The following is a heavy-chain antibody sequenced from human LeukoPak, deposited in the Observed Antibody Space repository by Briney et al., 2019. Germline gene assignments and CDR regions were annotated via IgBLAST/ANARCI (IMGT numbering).Heavy chain of an antibody. CDR1: GGSISSGGYY. D-gene: IGHD5-18*01. CDR2: IYYSGST. J-gene: IGHJ3*02. V-gene: IGHV4-31*03. CDR3: ARLGGRGYSYGYDAFDI. Sequence: SQTLSLTCTVSGGSISSGGYYWSWIRQHPGKGLEWIGYIYYSGSTYYNPSLKSRVTISVDTSKNQFSLKLSSVTAADTAVYYCARLGGRGYSYGYDAFDIWGQGTMVTVSS.